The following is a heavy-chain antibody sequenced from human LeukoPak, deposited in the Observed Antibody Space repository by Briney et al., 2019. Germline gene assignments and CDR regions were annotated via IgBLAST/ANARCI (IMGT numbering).Heavy chain of an antibody. CDR1: GYTFTGYY. CDR2: INPNSGGT. D-gene: IGHD3-3*01. CDR3: ASPQETLTIFGVVTRREDY. Sequence: GASVKVSCKASGYTFTGYYMHWVRQAPGQGLEWMGWINPNSGGTNYAQKFQGRVTMTRDTSISTAYMELSRLRSDDTAVYYCASPQETLTIFGVVTRREDYWGQGTLVTVSS. J-gene: IGHJ4*02. V-gene: IGHV1-2*02.